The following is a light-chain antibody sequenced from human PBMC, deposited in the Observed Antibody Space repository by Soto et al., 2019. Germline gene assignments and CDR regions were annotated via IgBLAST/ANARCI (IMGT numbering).Light chain of an antibody. CDR1: HTIATY. J-gene: IGKJ2*01. CDR3: QQFYYSPLT. Sequence: IQMTQSPSSLSASVGDGVTLTCRASHTIATYLNWYQQKPGQDPEVLIYGSSRLHVGVPSRFTGSGYGTDFTLTINNLQPEVFAIYYCQQFYYSPLTFGQGTKLDVK. V-gene: IGKV1-39*01. CDR2: GSS.